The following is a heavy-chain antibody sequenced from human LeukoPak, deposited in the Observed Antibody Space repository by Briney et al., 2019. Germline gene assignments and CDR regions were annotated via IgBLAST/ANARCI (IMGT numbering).Heavy chain of an antibody. V-gene: IGHV1-18*01. Sequence: ASVKVSCKTSGYDFTTHGIGWVRQAPGQGLEWVGWISTYNGNTNYAQKLQGRVTLTTDTSTSTAYMELRNLRSDDTATYFCARRNYGKLHFDYWGQGTPVTVSS. CDR2: ISTYNGNT. D-gene: IGHD1-7*01. CDR1: GYDFTTHG. CDR3: ARRNYGKLHFDY. J-gene: IGHJ4*02.